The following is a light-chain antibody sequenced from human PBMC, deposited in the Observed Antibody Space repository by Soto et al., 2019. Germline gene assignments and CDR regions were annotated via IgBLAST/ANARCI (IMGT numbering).Light chain of an antibody. Sequence: DIVMTQSPATLSVSPGDRATLSCRASQSVSSKLAWYQQKPGQGPRLLIYGASTRATGIPARFSGSGSGTEFTLTISSLQSEDFAVYYCQHYSTGLWTFVQGTKVEIK. CDR3: QHYSTGLWT. V-gene: IGKV3-15*01. CDR2: GAS. CDR1: QSVSSK. J-gene: IGKJ1*01.